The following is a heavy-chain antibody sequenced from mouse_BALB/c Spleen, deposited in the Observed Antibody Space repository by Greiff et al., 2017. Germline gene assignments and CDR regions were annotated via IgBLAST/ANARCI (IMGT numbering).Heavy chain of an antibody. CDR2: INPGSGGT. CDR3: ARGGYYGSSYFDY. CDR1: GYAFTNYL. D-gene: IGHD1-1*01. V-gene: IGHV1-54*03. Sequence: QVQLQQSGAELVRPGTSVKVSCKASGYAFTNYLIEWVKQRPGQGLEWIGVINPGSGGTNYNEKFKGKATLTADKSSSTAYMQLSSLTSDDSAVYFCARGGYYGSSYFDYWGQGTTLTVSS. J-gene: IGHJ2*01.